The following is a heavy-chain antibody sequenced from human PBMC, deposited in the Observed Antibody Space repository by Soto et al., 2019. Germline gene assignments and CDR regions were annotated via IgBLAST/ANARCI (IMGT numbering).Heavy chain of an antibody. CDR3: ARDWGDQGFGLDY. CDR2: ISSDGTHK. J-gene: IGHJ4*02. D-gene: IGHD3-16*01. V-gene: IGHV3-30-3*01. CDR1: GFTFNSYS. Sequence: QVPLVESGGGVVQPGRSLRLSCEASGFTFNSYSMHWVRQAPGEGLVWVAIISSDGTHKYYADSVKGRFTISRDNSKNTLYLQMNSLRLEDTAVYYCARDWGDQGFGLDYWGQGTVLIVSS.